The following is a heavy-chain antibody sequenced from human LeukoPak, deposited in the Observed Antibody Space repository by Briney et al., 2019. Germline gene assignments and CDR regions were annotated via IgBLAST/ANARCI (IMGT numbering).Heavy chain of an antibody. CDR2: IYYSGST. D-gene: IGHD1-26*01. Sequence: PSETLSLTCTVSGGSISSSSYYWGWIRQPPGKGLEWIGSIYYSGSTYYNPSLKSRVTISADTSKNQFSLKLSSVTAADTAVYYCAREEGYGSHFDYWGQGTLVTVSS. J-gene: IGHJ4*02. CDR1: GGSISSSSYY. CDR3: AREEGYGSHFDY. V-gene: IGHV4-39*07.